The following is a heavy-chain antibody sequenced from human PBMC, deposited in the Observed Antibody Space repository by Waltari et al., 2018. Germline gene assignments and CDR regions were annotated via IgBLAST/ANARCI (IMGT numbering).Heavy chain of an antibody. D-gene: IGHD4-17*01. J-gene: IGHJ4*02. CDR1: GGTFSSYA. CDR2: IIPILGIA. CDR3: ARGPTTVVTYYFDY. Sequence: QVQLVQSGAEVKKPGSSVKVPCKASGGTFSSYAISWVRQAPGKGLEWMGRIIPILGIANYAQKFQGRVTITADKSTSTAYMELSSLRSEDTAVYYCARGPTTVVTYYFDYWGQGTLVTVSS. V-gene: IGHV1-69*09.